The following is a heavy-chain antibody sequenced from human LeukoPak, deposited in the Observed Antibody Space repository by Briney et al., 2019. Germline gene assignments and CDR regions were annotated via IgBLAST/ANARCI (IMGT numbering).Heavy chain of an antibody. CDR3: ARERSGYDWMESFYFDY. D-gene: IGHD5-12*01. Sequence: SETLSLTCTVSGGSISSYYWSWIRQPAGKGLEWIGRIYTSGSTNYNPSLKSRVTMSVDTSKNQFSLKLSSVTAADTAVYYCARERSGYDWMESFYFDYWGQGTLVTVSP. V-gene: IGHV4-4*07. CDR2: IYTSGST. CDR1: GGSISSYY. J-gene: IGHJ4*02.